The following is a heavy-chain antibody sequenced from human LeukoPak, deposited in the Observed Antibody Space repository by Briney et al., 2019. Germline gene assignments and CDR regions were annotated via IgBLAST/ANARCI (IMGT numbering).Heavy chain of an antibody. D-gene: IGHD3-22*01. CDR1: GFVFISYW. Sequence: GGSLRLSCEASGFVFISYWMTWVRQAPGKGLEWVANIKQDGSETKYVDSVEGRFTISRDNARNSAFLEMNSLRVEDTALYYCAMDRVVFTNWGQGALVTVSS. CDR3: AMDRVVFTN. V-gene: IGHV3-7*04. CDR2: IKQDGSET. J-gene: IGHJ4*02.